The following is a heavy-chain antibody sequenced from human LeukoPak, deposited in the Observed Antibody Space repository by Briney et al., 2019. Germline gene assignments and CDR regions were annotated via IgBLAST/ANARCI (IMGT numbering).Heavy chain of an antibody. Sequence: ETLSLTCAVYGGSFSGYYWSWIRQPPGKGLEWVSVIYTDGTTHYADSVKGRCTISRDTSTNTVYLQLNSLRAEDTATYYCAGYGGSYPYYMDVWGKGTTVTLSS. CDR3: AGYGGSYPYYMDV. V-gene: IGHV3-66*01. CDR2: IYTDGTT. D-gene: IGHD1-26*01. CDR1: GGSFSGYY. J-gene: IGHJ6*03.